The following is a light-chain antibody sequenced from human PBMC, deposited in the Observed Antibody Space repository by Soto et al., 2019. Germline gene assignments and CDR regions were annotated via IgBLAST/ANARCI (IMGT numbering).Light chain of an antibody. CDR2: GAS. V-gene: IGKV3-20*01. J-gene: IGKJ2*01. CDR1: QSVSSSY. CDR3: PHYGSHLRT. Sequence: EIVLTQSPGTLSLSPGERATLSCRASQSVSSSYLAWYQQKPGQAPRLLIYGASSRATGFPDRFSGSGSGTDFTLTISRLEPEHFAWYSCPHYGSHLRTFGQGTTLEIK.